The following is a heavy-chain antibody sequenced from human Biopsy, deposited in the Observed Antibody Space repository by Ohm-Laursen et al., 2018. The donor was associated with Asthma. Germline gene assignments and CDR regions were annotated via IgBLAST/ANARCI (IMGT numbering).Heavy chain of an antibody. CDR3: ARGPELDV. V-gene: IGHV4-34*01. Sequence: GTLSLTCDVYPGSFSGFYWTWIRQSPGKGLEWIGETNERGVTNNNPSLKSRVIISIDTYWNRVSLKLTSVTAADTAVYFCARGPELDVWGQGTTVTVSS. J-gene: IGHJ6*02. CDR2: TNERGVT. CDR1: PGSFSGFY.